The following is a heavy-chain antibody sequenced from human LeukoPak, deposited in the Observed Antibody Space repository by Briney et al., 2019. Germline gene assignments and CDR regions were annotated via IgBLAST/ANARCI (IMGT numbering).Heavy chain of an antibody. D-gene: IGHD2-15*01. Sequence: GGSLRLSCAASGFTFSGSAMHWVRQASGKGLEWVGRIRSKANSYATAYAASVKGRFTISRDDSKNTLYLQMNSLTSEDTGVYYCSQGSGQYYDYWGQGTLVTVSS. V-gene: IGHV3-73*01. CDR3: SQGSGQYYDY. CDR1: GFTFSGSA. CDR2: IRSKANSYAT. J-gene: IGHJ4*02.